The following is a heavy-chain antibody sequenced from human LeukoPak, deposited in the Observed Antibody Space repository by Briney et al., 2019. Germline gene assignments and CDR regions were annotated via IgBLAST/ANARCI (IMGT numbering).Heavy chain of an antibody. CDR2: VSNSGDST. CDR3: AREWSGSYCFDY. J-gene: IGHJ4*02. D-gene: IGHD1-26*01. CDR1: GFTFSSHA. Sequence: GGSLRLSCAASGFTFSSHAMSWVRQTPGKGLEWVSSVSNSGDSTYYADSVKGRFTISRDNAKNSLYLQMNSLRAEDTAVYYCAREWSGSYCFDYWGQGTLVTVSS. V-gene: IGHV3-23*01.